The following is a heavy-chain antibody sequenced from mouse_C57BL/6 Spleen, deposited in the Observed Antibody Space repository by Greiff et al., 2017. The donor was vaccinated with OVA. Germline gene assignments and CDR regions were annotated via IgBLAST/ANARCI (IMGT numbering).Heavy chain of an antibody. Sequence: EVQRVESGPGLVKPSQSLSLTCSVTGYSITSGYYWNWIRQFPGNKLEWMGYISYDGSNNYNPSLKNRISITRDTSKNQFFLKLNSVTTEDTATYYCARAFGSSYGYFDVWGTGTTVTVSS. V-gene: IGHV3-6*01. CDR1: GYSITSGYY. J-gene: IGHJ1*03. D-gene: IGHD1-1*01. CDR2: ISYDGSN. CDR3: ARAFGSSYGYFDV.